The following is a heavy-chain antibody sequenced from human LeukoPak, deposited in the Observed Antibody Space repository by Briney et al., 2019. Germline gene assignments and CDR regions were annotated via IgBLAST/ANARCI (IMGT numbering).Heavy chain of an antibody. J-gene: IGHJ4*02. CDR3: AKDHSDYYDTSGYIDY. CDR1: GFTFSSYG. Sequence: GGSLRLSCAASGFTFSSYGMHWVRQAPGKGLEWVAVISYDGSNKFYADSVKGRFTISRDNSKNTLYLQMNSLRAEDTAVYYCAKDHSDYYDTSGYIDYWGQGTLVTVSS. CDR2: ISYDGSNK. D-gene: IGHD3-22*01. V-gene: IGHV3-30*18.